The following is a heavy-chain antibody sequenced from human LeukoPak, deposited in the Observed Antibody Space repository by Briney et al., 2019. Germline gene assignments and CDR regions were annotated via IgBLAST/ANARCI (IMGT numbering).Heavy chain of an antibody. CDR1: GGTFSSYA. J-gene: IGHJ4*02. D-gene: IGHD6-19*01. V-gene: IGHV1-69*04. CDR2: IIPILGIA. CDR3: ARDSSGWPRGPEKDDY. Sequence: GASVKVSCKASGGTFSSYAIIWVRQAPGQGLEWMGRIIPILGIANYAQKFQGRVTITADKSTSTAYMELSSLRSEDTAVYYCARDSSGWPRGPEKDDYWGQGTLVTVSS.